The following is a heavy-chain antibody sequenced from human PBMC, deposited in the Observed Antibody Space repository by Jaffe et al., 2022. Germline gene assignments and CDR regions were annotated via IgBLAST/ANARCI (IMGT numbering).Heavy chain of an antibody. J-gene: IGHJ4*02. CDR1: GFTFSSYW. CDR2: IKQDGSEK. D-gene: IGHD6-19*01. CDR3: ARSGIAVSGSYFDC. V-gene: IGHV3-7*05. Sequence: EVQLVESGGGLVQPGGSLRLSCLASGFTFSSYWMTWVRQAPGKGLEWVANIKQDGSEKYYVDSAKGRFTISRDNGKNSLYLQMNSLRAEDTAVYYCARSGIAVSGSYFDCWGQGTLVTVSS.